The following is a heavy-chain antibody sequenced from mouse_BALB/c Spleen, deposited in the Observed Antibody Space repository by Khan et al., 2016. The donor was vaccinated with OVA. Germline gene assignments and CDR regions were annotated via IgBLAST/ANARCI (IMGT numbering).Heavy chain of an antibody. CDR1: GFSLSNYG. CDR2: IWAGGST. CDR3: ARAFYNGAWFAY. Sequence: VQLQESGPGLVAPSQTLSITCTVSGFSLSNYGVHWVRQPPGKGLEWLGVIWAGGSTNHNSALMSRLSISKDDSKSQVFLKMNSLQTDDPAMYYCARAFYNGAWFAYWGQGTLVTVSA. D-gene: IGHD1-3*01. J-gene: IGHJ3*01. V-gene: IGHV2-9*02.